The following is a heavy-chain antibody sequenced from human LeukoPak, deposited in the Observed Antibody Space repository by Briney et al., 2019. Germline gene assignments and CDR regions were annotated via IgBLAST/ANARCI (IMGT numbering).Heavy chain of an antibody. V-gene: IGHV3-30*02. J-gene: IGHJ3*02. D-gene: IGHD2-15*01. Sequence: GGSLRLSCAASGFTFSSYGMHWVRQAPGKGLEWVAFIRYDGSNKYYADSVKGRFTISRDNSKNMLYLQMNSLRAEDTAVYYCAKESSHPDIAVVVDYFDIWGQGTMVTVSS. CDR2: IRYDGSNK. CDR1: GFTFSSYG. CDR3: AKESSHPDIAVVVDYFDI.